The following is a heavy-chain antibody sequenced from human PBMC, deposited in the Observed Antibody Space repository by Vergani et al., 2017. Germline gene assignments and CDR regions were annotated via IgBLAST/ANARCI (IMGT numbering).Heavy chain of an antibody. V-gene: IGHV1-46*01. J-gene: IGHJ3*02. CDR2: INPSGGST. CDR1: GYTFTSYA. Sequence: QVQLVQSGSELKKPGASVKVSCKASGYTFTSYAMNWVRQAPGQGLEWMGIINPSGGSTSYAQKFQGRVTMTRDTSTSTVYMELSSLRSEDTAVYYCARAGLELLWFGEFGGAFDIWGQGTMVTVSS. CDR3: ARAGLELLWFGEFGGAFDI. D-gene: IGHD3-10*01.